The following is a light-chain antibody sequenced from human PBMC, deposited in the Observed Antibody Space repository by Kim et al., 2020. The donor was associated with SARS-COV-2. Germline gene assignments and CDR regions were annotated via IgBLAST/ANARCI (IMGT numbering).Light chain of an antibody. J-gene: IGKJ3*01. CDR1: ESLVYGAGNFY. V-gene: IGKV2-30*01. CDR2: KVS. Sequence: PASISCRSSESLVYGAGNFYLNWFHQRPGQSPRRLIYKVSDRDSGVPDRFSGSGSGTDFTLQISRVEAEDVGVYYCMQGTHWPFTFGPGTKVDIK. CDR3: MQGTHWPFT.